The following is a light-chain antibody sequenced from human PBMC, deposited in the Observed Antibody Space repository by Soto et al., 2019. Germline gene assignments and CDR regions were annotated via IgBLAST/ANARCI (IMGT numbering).Light chain of an antibody. J-gene: IGLJ3*02. Sequence: QSAPTQPPSASGSPGQSATISCTGTSSDVGGYNYVSWYQQYPGKAPKLMIYEVSKRPSGVPDRLSGSKSGNTASLTVSGLQAEDEADYYCSSEAGGSTGVFGGGTKLTVL. CDR1: SSDVGGYNY. CDR3: SSEAGGSTGV. CDR2: EVS. V-gene: IGLV2-8*01.